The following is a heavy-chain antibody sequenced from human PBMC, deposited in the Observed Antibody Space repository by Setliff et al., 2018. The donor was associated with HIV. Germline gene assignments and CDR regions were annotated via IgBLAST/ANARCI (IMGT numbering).Heavy chain of an antibody. J-gene: IGHJ6*03. V-gene: IGHV4-31*01. CDR3: ARARGGCSGGSCPAHHYYYYMDV. Sequence: SETLSLTCNVSGGSISSGGYYWSWIRQHPGKGLEWIGYIYYSGSTYYNPSLKSLVTISVDTSKNQFSLKLSSVTAADTAVYYCARARGGCSGGSCPAHHYYYYMDVWGKGTTVTGSS. CDR1: GGSISSGGYY. CDR2: IYYSGST. D-gene: IGHD2-15*01.